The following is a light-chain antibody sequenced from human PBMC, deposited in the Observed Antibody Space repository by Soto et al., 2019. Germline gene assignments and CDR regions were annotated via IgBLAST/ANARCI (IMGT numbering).Light chain of an antibody. V-gene: IGKV3-20*01. Sequence: EIVLTQSPGTLSLSPGERATLSCRASQSVSSSWLAWYQQKPGQAPRLLIYGASSRATGVPDRFSGSGSGTDLALTISRLEPEDSAVFYCQQYGGPPWTFGQGTKVEIK. CDR2: GAS. J-gene: IGKJ1*01. CDR1: QSVSSSW. CDR3: QQYGGPPWT.